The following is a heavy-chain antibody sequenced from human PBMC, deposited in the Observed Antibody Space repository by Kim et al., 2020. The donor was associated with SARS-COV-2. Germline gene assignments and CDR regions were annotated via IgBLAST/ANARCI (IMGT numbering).Heavy chain of an antibody. CDR1: GFNFGTSG. J-gene: IGHJ5*02. V-gene: IGHV3-74*03. CDR3: AKVGDYDRRGFYAFFRP. D-gene: IGHD4-17*01. CDR2: IRGNGGTK. Sequence: GGSLRLSCAASGFNFGTSGMHWVRQAPGKGLVWVSRIRGNGGTKTYADSVKGRFTISRDNAKNTLYLQMNGLRTEDTAVYYCAKVGDYDRRGFYAFFRPWGEGTRVTVSS.